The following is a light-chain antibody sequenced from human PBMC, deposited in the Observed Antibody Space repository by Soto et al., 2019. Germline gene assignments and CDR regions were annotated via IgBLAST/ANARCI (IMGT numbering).Light chain of an antibody. CDR3: QNWGTGIWV. J-gene: IGLJ3*02. CDR1: SGHSSYA. CDR2: LNSDGSH. V-gene: IGLV4-69*01. Sequence: QPVLTQSPSASASLGASVKLTCTLSSGHSSYAIAWHQQQPEKGPRYLMKLNSDGSHSKGDGIPDRFSGSSSGAERYLTISSLPSEDEADYYCQNWGTGIWVFGGGTKLTVL.